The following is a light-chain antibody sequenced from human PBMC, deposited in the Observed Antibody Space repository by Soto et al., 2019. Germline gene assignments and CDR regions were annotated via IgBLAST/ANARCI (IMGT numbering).Light chain of an antibody. V-gene: IGLV1-40*01. J-gene: IGLJ3*02. CDR1: SSNIGTGFG. CDR2: GNT. Sequence: QSVLTQPPSVSGAPGQRVTISCTGNSSNIGTGFGVHWYQQLPGTAPKLLIYGNTNRPSGFPDRFSGSKSGTSASLAINGRQAEDEADYYCQSYDRSLSGSGVFGGGTKLTVL. CDR3: QSYDRSLSGSGV.